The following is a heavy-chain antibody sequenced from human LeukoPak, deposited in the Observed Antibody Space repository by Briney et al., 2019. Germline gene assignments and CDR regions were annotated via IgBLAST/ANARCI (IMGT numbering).Heavy chain of an antibody. CDR2: IIPIFGTA. CDR3: ARGLHGDYELAY. J-gene: IGHJ4*02. Sequence: SVTVSCKASGGTFNSYAISWVRQAPGQGLEWMGGIIPIFGTANYAQKFQGRVTITADESTSTAYMELSSLRSEDTAVYYCARGLHGDYELAYWGQGTLVTVSS. V-gene: IGHV1-69*13. D-gene: IGHD4-17*01. CDR1: GGTFNSYA.